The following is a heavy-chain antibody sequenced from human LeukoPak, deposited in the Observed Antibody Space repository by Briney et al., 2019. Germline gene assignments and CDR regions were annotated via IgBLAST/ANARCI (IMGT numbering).Heavy chain of an antibody. Sequence: KHGESLKISCKGSGYSFTNHWIGRVRQMPGKGLEWMGIIHPGKSDTRYSPSFQGQVTISADKSINTAYLQWSSLKASDTAMYYCVRRDNWEFDYWGQGTLVTVSS. CDR3: VRRDNWEFDY. V-gene: IGHV5-51*01. CDR1: GYSFTNHW. D-gene: IGHD1-1*01. CDR2: IHPGKSDT. J-gene: IGHJ4*02.